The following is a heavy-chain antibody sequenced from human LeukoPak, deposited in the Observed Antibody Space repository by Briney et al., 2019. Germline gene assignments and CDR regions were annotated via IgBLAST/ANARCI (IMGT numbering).Heavy chain of an antibody. J-gene: IGHJ4*02. CDR2: IYPSGST. CDR1: GDSISSFY. V-gene: IGHV4-4*07. Sequence: SETLSLTWTIAGDSISSFYWSWIRQPAGKGLDWIGDIYPSGSTNYNPSLKSRVTISVDTSKNQFSLKLSSVTAADTAVYYCARRRRIAVGGFGYWGQGTLVTVSS. D-gene: IGHD6-19*01. CDR3: ARRRRIAVGGFGY.